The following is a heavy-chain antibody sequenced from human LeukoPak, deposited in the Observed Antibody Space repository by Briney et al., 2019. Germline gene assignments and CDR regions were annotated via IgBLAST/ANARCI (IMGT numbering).Heavy chain of an antibody. Sequence: SETLSLTCAVSGGSISSGGYSWSWIRQPPGKGLEWIGYIYHSGSTYYNPSLKSRVTISADRSKNQFSLKLSSVTAADTAVYYCASSTTVTTFYFDYWGQGTLVTVSS. CDR2: IYHSGST. J-gene: IGHJ4*02. D-gene: IGHD4-11*01. V-gene: IGHV4-30-2*01. CDR1: GGSISSGGYS. CDR3: ASSTTVTTFYFDY.